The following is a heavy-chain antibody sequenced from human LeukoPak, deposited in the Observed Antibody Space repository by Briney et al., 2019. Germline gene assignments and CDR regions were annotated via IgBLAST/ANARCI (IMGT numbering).Heavy chain of an antibody. Sequence: GGSLRLSCAASGFTFSDSAMHWVRQASGKGLEWVGRIRSKANNYATAYAASVKGRFTISRDDSKNTAYLQMNSLKAEDTAVYYCSSPYCSDGVCYPGYWGQGTLVTVSS. CDR1: GFTFSDSA. CDR2: IRSKANNYAT. CDR3: SSPYCSDGVCYPGY. V-gene: IGHV3-73*01. J-gene: IGHJ4*02. D-gene: IGHD2-8*01.